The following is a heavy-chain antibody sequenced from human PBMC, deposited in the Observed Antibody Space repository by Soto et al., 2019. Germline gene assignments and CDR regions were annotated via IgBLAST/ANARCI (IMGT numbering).Heavy chain of an antibody. D-gene: IGHD3-3*01. CDR1: GRSVSNKTYY. CDR3: ARTTPAPKAPQSRYFLDD. Sequence: SETLSLTCSVSGRSVSNKTYYWGWILQHPGKRLEWIGYVYYNGTTNYNPSLKSRVTITVDLSKNQFSLRLSSVTTADTALYYCARTTPAPKAPQSRYFLDDWGQGTLVTVSS. CDR2: VYYNGTT. J-gene: IGHJ4*02. V-gene: IGHV4-61*01.